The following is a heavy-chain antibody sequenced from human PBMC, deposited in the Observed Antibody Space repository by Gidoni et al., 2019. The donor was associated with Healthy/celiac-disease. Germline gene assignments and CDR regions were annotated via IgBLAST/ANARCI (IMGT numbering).Heavy chain of an antibody. CDR1: GGSISSYY. CDR3: ARARAARLLGYFDY. CDR2: IYYSGST. J-gene: IGHJ4*02. D-gene: IGHD6-6*01. Sequence: QVQLQESGPGLVKPSETLSLTCTVHGGSISSYYWSWIRQPPGKGLEWIGYIYYSGSTNYNPSLKSRVTISVDTSKNQFSLKLSSVTAADTAVYYCARARAARLLGYFDYWGQGTLVTVSS. V-gene: IGHV4-59*01.